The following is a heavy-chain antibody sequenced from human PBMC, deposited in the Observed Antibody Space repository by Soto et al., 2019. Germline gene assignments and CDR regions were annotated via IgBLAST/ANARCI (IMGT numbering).Heavy chain of an antibody. J-gene: IGHJ4*01. Sequence: QVQLVESGGGVVQPGRSLRLSCAASGFTLSSYAMHGVRQAPGEGLEWVAVISYDGSNKYYADSVKGRFTIYRDNSKNTLYLQMNSLSAEDTAVYYCASDRGRGIVVVTAISWGHGTLVTVSS. CDR2: ISYDGSNK. V-gene: IGHV3-30-3*01. CDR1: GFTLSSYA. CDR3: ASDRGRGIVVVTAIS. D-gene: IGHD2-21*02.